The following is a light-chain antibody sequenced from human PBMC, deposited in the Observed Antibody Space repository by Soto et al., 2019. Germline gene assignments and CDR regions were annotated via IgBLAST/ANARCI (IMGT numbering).Light chain of an antibody. J-gene: IGKJ2*02. CDR3: QQTDSYPCT. Sequence: DIQLTQSPSFLSASVGDRVTITCRASQGFSNSLAWYQQKPGKAPKLLISAASTLQSGVTSRFSGSGSGTEFTLTISSLQPEDFATYYCQQTDSYPCTFGQGTKLKIK. CDR2: AAS. V-gene: IGKV1-9*01. CDR1: QGFSNS.